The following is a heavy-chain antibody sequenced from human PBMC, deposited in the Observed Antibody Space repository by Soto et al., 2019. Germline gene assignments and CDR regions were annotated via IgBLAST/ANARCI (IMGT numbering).Heavy chain of an antibody. D-gene: IGHD6-6*01. CDR3: ARAPGEQLVPPEPYYYYGMHV. V-gene: IGHV1-2*04. Sequence: GASVKVSCKASGYTFTGYYMHWVRQAPGQGLEWMGWINPNSGGTNYAQKFQGWVTMTRDTSISTAYMELSRLRSDDTAVYYCARAPGEQLVPPEPYYYYGMHVWGQGTTVTVSS. CDR1: GYTFTGYY. CDR2: INPNSGGT. J-gene: IGHJ6*02.